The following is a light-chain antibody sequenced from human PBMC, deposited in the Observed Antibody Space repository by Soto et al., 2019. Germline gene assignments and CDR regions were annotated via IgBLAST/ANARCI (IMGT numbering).Light chain of an antibody. Sequence: DIQMTQSPSSLSASVGDRVTITCRASQTISTYLNWYQQKPVKAPKLLIYAASTLQSGVPSRFSGSGSGTDFTLTINSLQPEDFATYYCQQSHGIPYTFGQGKKLEIK. CDR2: AAS. CDR3: QQSHGIPYT. V-gene: IGKV1-39*01. J-gene: IGKJ2*01. CDR1: QTISTY.